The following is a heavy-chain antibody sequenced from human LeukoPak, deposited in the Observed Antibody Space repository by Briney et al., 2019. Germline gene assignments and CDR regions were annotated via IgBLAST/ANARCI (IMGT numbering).Heavy chain of an antibody. V-gene: IGHV1-46*01. J-gene: IGHJ4*02. Sequence: ASVKVSFKASGYTFTSYYMHWVRQAPGQGLEWMGIINPSGGSTSYAQKFQGRVTMTRDTSTSTVYMELSSLRSEDTAVYYCARAKPAQMATTHPGDYWGQGTLVTVSS. CDR1: GYTFTSYY. CDR2: INPSGGST. D-gene: IGHD5-24*01. CDR3: ARAKPAQMATTHPGDY.